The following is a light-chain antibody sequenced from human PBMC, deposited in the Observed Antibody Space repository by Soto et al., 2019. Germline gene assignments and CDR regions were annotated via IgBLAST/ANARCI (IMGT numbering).Light chain of an antibody. Sequence: NFMLTQPHSVSESPGKTVTISCTRSSGSIASNYVQWYQQRPGSAPTTVIYEDNQRPSGVPDRFSGSIDSSSNSASLTISGLKTEDEDDYYCQSYDSSNWVFGGGTKLTVL. J-gene: IGLJ3*02. CDR2: EDN. CDR3: QSYDSSNWV. V-gene: IGLV6-57*03. CDR1: SGSIASNY.